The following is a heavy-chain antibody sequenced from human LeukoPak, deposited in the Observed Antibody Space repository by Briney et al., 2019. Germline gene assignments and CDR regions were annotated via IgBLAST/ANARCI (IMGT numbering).Heavy chain of an antibody. CDR2: MNPNSGNT. J-gene: IGHJ3*02. Sequence: ASVKVSCKASGYTFTSYDINWVRQATGQGLEWMGWMNPNSGNTGYAQKFQGRVTMTRNTSISTAYMELSSLRSEDTAVYYCARHRGELGAFDIWGQGTMVTVSS. CDR3: ARHRGELGAFDI. D-gene: IGHD1-26*01. CDR1: GYTFTSYD. V-gene: IGHV1-8*01.